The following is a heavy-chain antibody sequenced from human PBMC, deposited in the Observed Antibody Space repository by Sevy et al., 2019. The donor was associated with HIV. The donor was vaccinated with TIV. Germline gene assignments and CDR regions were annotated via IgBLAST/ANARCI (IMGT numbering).Heavy chain of an antibody. CDR1: GGSFSGYY. CDR3: ARDLRIYYYYYGMDV. CDR2: INHSGST. Sequence: SETLSLTCAVYGGSFSGYYWSWIRQPPGKGLEWIGEINHSGSTNYNPSLKSRVTISVDTSKNQFSLKLSSVTAADTAVYYCARDLRIYYYYYGMDVWGQGTTVTVSS. J-gene: IGHJ6*02. V-gene: IGHV4-34*01.